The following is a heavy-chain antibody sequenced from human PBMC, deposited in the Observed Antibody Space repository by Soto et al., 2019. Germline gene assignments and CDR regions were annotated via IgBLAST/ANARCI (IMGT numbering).Heavy chain of an antibody. V-gene: IGHV3-23*01. D-gene: IGHD3-10*02. CDR2: ISGNGATT. J-gene: IGHJ4*02. CDR3: AQGRYHTMFGVDTLFDY. CDR1: GFRFSSYA. Sequence: EVQLLESGGGLVQPGGSLRLSCAASGFRFSSYAMSWVRQAPGKGLEWVSVISGNGATTYYADSAKGRFTISRHNSESKLYLQMNSLRPEDTAIYYCAQGRYHTMFGVDTLFDYWGQGTLLTVSS.